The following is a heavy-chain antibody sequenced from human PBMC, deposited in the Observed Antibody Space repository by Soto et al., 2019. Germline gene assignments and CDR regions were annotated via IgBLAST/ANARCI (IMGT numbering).Heavy chain of an antibody. V-gene: IGHV3-9*01. D-gene: IGHD2-21*01. Sequence: PGGSLRLSCAASGFPFDDYAMHWVRQATGKGLEWVSGISWNSGSIGYADSVKGRFTISRDNAKNSLYLQMNSLRAEDTALYYCAKDMRDYSSNDAFDIWGQGTMVTVSS. J-gene: IGHJ3*02. CDR1: GFPFDDYA. CDR3: AKDMRDYSSNDAFDI. CDR2: ISWNSGSI.